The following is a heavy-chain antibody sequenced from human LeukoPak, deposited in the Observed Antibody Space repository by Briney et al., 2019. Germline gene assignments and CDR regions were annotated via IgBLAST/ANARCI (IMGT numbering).Heavy chain of an antibody. Sequence: PSETLSLTCTVSGGSISGYYWSWIRQSPGKGLEWIGYIYYSGSTNCNPSLKSRVTISLDTSKNQFSLKLSSVTAADTAVYYCAKAGNWGGYYYYLDVWGKGATVTVSS. D-gene: IGHD7-27*01. CDR2: IYYSGST. CDR1: GGSISGYY. V-gene: IGHV4-59*01. CDR3: AKAGNWGGYYYYLDV. J-gene: IGHJ6*03.